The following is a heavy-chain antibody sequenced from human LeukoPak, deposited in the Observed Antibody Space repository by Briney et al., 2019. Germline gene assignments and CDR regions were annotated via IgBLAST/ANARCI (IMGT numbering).Heavy chain of an antibody. CDR1: GGSFSGYY. V-gene: IGHV4-34*01. Sequence: SETLSLTCAVYGGSFSGYYWSWIRQPPGKGLEWIGEINHSGSTNYNPSLKSRVTISVDTSKNQFSLKLSSVTAADTAVYYCARGQHFFYCYYGMDVWGQGTTVTVSS. D-gene: IGHD3-3*02. CDR3: ARGQHFFYCYYGMDV. CDR2: INHSGST. J-gene: IGHJ6*02.